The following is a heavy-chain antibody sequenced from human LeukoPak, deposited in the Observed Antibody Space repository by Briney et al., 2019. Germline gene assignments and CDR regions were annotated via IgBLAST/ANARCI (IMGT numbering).Heavy chain of an antibody. CDR1: GGSISSGGYS. CDR2: IYHSGST. D-gene: IGHD3-16*01. CDR3: ARALMRSAFDI. V-gene: IGHV4-30-2*01. Sequence: SETLSLTCAVSGGSISSGGYSWSWTRQPPGKGLEWIGYIYHSGSTYYNPSLKSRVTISVDRSKNQFSLKLSSVTAADTAVYYCARALMRSAFDIWGQGTMVTVSS. J-gene: IGHJ3*02.